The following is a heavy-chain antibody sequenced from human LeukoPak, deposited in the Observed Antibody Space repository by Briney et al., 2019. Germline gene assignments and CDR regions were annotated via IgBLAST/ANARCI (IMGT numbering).Heavy chain of an antibody. V-gene: IGHV4-34*01. CDR3: ARLLRGYYYDSSGYPGRRYNWFDP. CDR2: INHSGST. J-gene: IGHJ5*02. CDR1: GGSFSGYY. D-gene: IGHD3-22*01. Sequence: PSETLSLTCAVYGGSFSGYYWSWIRQPPGKGLEWIGEINHSGSTNYNPSLKSRVTISVDTSKNQFSLKLSSVTAADTAVYYCARLLRGYYYDSSGYPGRRYNWFDPWGQGTLVTVSS.